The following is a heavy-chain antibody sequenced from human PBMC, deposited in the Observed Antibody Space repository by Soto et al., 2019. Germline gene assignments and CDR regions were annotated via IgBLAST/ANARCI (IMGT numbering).Heavy chain of an antibody. D-gene: IGHD3-22*01. CDR3: ARQASGYYYGWSDP. CDR2: INHSGST. V-gene: IGHV4-34*01. Sequence: TSETLSLTCAVYGGSFSGYYWSWIRQPPGKGLEWIGEINHSGSTNYNPSLKSRVTMSVDTSKNQFSLKLSSVTAADTAVYYCARQASGYYYGWSDPWGQGTLVTVSS. J-gene: IGHJ5*02. CDR1: GGSFSGYY.